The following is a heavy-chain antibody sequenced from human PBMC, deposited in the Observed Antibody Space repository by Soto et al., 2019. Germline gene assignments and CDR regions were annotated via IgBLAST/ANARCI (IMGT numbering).Heavy chain of an antibody. J-gene: IGHJ4*02. D-gene: IGHD3-16*02. V-gene: IGHV3-23*01. Sequence: GVSLRLSCAASGFTFSSYAMSWVRQAPGKGLEWVSAISGSGGSTYYADSVKGRFTISRDNSKNTLYLQMNSLRAEDTAVYYCAKGYTEAVPDPLYYFDYWGQGTLVTVSS. CDR3: AKGYTEAVPDPLYYFDY. CDR1: GFTFSSYA. CDR2: ISGSGGST.